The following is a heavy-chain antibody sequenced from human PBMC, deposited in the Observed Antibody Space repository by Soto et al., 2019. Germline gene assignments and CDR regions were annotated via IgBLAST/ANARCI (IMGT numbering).Heavy chain of an antibody. CDR2: VYHTGST. J-gene: IGHJ3*02. V-gene: IGHV4-30-4*01. CDR3: AREPLYDYGDLSHVFAM. CDR1: GYSMSRGDYY. Sequence: QVQLQESGPGLVKPSQTLSLSCTVSGYSMSRGDYYWSWIRLPPEKGLEWIGFVYHTGSTYYSPSLKGRVDISVDTSKNQFSLKLNSVTAADTAVSYCAREPLYDYGDLSHVFAMWCQGTMVTVSS. D-gene: IGHD4-17*01.